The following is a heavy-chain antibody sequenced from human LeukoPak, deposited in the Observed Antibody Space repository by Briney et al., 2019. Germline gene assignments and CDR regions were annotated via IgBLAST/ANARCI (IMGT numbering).Heavy chain of an antibody. V-gene: IGHV1-2*02. Sequence: ASVKVSCKASGYTFTGYYIHWVRQAPGQGPEWMGWINPNSGGTNYAQKFQGRVTMTRDTSISTAYMELSRLRSDDTAVYYCARGQPTAGFPLFVDYWGQGTLVTVSS. CDR3: ARGQPTAGFPLFVDY. J-gene: IGHJ4*02. CDR1: GYTFTGYY. D-gene: IGHD2-2*01. CDR2: INPNSGGT.